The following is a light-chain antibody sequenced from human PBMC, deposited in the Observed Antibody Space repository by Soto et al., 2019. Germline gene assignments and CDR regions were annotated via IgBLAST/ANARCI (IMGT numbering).Light chain of an antibody. Sequence: QSVLTQPPSVSGAPGQRVTISCTGSSSNIGAGYDVHWYQQLPGTAPKLLIYGNSNRPSGVPDRFSGSKSGTSASLAITGLQAEDEADYYWQSYDSSLSGCVFGNGKKVTV. CDR1: SSNIGAGYD. CDR3: QSYDSSLSGCV. CDR2: GNS. V-gene: IGLV1-40*01. J-gene: IGLJ1*01.